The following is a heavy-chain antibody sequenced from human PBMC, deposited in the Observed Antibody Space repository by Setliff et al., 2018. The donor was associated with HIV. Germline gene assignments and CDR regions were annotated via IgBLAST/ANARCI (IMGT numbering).Heavy chain of an antibody. CDR1: GGSFSGYY. Sequence: LSLPCAVYGGSFSGYYWSWIRQPPGKGLEWIGEINHSGSTNYNPSLKSRVTISVDTSKNQFSLKLSSVTAADTAVYYCARGELLYYYYYGMDVWGQGTTVTVSS. CDR2: INHSGST. D-gene: IGHD1-26*01. CDR3: ARGELLYYYYYGMDV. J-gene: IGHJ6*02. V-gene: IGHV4-34*01.